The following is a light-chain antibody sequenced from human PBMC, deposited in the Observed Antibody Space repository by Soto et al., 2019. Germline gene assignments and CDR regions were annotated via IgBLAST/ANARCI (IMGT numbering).Light chain of an antibody. Sequence: ELVMTQSPATLSVSPGERATLSCRASQSVSSNLAWYQQKPGQAPRLLIYGASTRAPGIPARFSGSGSGTEFTLTISSLQSEDFAVYSCQQYDNWPLFTFGQGTKLQIK. V-gene: IGKV3-15*01. CDR1: QSVSSN. J-gene: IGKJ2*01. CDR2: GAS. CDR3: QQYDNWPLFT.